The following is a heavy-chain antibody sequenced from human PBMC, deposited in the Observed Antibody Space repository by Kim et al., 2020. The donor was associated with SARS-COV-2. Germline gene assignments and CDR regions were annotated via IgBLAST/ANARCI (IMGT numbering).Heavy chain of an antibody. J-gene: IGHJ4*02. Sequence: RYSPSFQGNVTISADKSSSTAYLQGSSLEASDSAMYYCARRVGGATGFLDYWGQGTLFTVSS. CDR3: ARRVGGATGFLDY. D-gene: IGHD1-26*01. V-gene: IGHV5-51*01.